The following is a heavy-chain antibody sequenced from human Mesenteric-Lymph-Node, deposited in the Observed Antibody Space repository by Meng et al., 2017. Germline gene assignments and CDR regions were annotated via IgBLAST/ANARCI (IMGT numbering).Heavy chain of an antibody. J-gene: IGHJ4*02. CDR1: GFTFSSYA. Sequence: GESLKISCAASGFTFSSYAMSWVRQAPGKGLEWVSAFSGSGGSTYYADSVKGRFTISRNNSKNTLYLQMNSLRAEDTAVDYCAKGRTSDYWGQGTLVTVSS. CDR3: AKGRTSDY. D-gene: IGHD1-7*01. V-gene: IGHV3-23*01. CDR2: FSGSGGST.